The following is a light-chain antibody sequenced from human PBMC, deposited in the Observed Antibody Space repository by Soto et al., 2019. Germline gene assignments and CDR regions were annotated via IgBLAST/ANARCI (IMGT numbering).Light chain of an antibody. J-gene: IGLJ1*01. CDR2: SNN. CDR1: SSNIGSTT. V-gene: IGLV1-44*01. Sequence: VLTQPTSASGTPGQRVTISCSGSSSNIGSTTVNWYQQLPGTAPKLLIYSNNQRPSGVPDRFSGSKSGTSASLAISGLQSEDEADYYCAAWDDSLNGPVFGTGTKVTVL. CDR3: AAWDDSLNGPV.